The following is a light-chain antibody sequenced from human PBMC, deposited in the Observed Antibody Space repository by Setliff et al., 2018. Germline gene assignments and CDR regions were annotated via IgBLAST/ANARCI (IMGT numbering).Light chain of an antibody. CDR2: DNN. CDR3: ATWDFSLRGVV. J-gene: IGLJ2*01. CDR1: SSNIGSSY. Sequence: QSVLTQPPSVSAAPRQKVTISCSGSSSNIGSSYVSWYQQVPGTAPKLLIYDNNKRPSGIPDRFSGSKSGASGTLDITGLQTGDEAEYYYATWDFSLRGVVFGGGTKGTVL. V-gene: IGLV1-51*01.